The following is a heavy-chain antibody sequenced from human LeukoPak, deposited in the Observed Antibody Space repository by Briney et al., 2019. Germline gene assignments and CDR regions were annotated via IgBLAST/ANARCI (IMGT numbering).Heavy chain of an antibody. CDR2: INHSGST. V-gene: IGHV4-34*01. CDR1: GGSFSGYY. CDR3: ARDTTVTDRPFDY. J-gene: IGHJ4*02. Sequence: KPSETLSLTCAVYGGSFSGYYWSWIRQPPGKGLEWIGEINHSGSTNYNPSLKSRVTISVDTSKNQFSLKLSSVTAADTAVYYCARDTTVTDRPFDYWGQGTLVTVSS. D-gene: IGHD4-11*01.